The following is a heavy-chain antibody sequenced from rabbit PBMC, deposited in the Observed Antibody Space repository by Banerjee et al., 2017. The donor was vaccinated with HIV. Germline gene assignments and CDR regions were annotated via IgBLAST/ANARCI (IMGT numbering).Heavy chain of an antibody. V-gene: IGHV1S40*01. CDR1: GFSFSSGYY. D-gene: IGHD5-1*01. CDR2: IYTGDGST. Sequence: QSLEESGGGLVKPGASLTLTCTASGFSFSSGYYMCWVRQAPGKGLEWIGCIYTGDGSTYYASWAKGRFTISKTSSTTVTLQMTSLTAADTATYFCARSATMDIAFKLWGPGTLVTVS. J-gene: IGHJ4*01. CDR3: ARSATMDIAFKL.